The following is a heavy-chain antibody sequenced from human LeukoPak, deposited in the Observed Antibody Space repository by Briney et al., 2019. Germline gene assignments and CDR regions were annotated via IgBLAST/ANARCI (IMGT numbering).Heavy chain of an antibody. Sequence: GSSLRLSCAASGCTFSSYAMHWVRQAPGKGLEWVAVISYDGSNKYYADSVKGRFTISRDNSKNTLYLQMNSLRAEDTAVYYCARGVGYCSGGSCHYYFDYWGQGTLVTVSS. J-gene: IGHJ4*02. V-gene: IGHV3-30-3*01. D-gene: IGHD2-15*01. CDR2: ISYDGSNK. CDR3: ARGVGYCSGGSCHYYFDY. CDR1: GCTFSSYA.